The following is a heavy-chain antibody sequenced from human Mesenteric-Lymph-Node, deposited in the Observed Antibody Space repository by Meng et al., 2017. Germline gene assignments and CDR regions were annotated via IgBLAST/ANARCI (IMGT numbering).Heavy chain of an antibody. V-gene: IGHV3-53*01. J-gene: IGHJ4*02. D-gene: IGHD3-16*01. Sequence: GGSLRLSCAASGLTVSRNYMSWVRQAPGKGLEWVSVIYSGGSTYYGDSVKGRFTISRDNSKNMLYLQMNSLKTEDTAVYYCTTDALWGPNSGYLDYWGQGTLVTVSS. CDR2: IYSGGST. CDR3: TTDALWGPNSGYLDY. CDR1: GLTVSRNY.